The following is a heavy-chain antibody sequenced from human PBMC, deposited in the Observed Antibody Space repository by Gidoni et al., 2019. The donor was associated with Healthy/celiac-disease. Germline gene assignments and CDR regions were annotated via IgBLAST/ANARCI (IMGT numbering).Heavy chain of an antibody. CDR2: IKSKTDGGTT. CDR1: GFTFSNAW. CDR3: TTEVNWNYVDAFDI. V-gene: IGHV3-15*01. J-gene: IGHJ3*02. D-gene: IGHD1-7*01. Sequence: EVQLVESGGGLVKPGGSLRLSCAASGFTFSNAWMSWVRQAPGKGLEWVGRIKSKTDGGTTDYAAPVKGRFTISRDDSKNTLYLQMNSLKTEDTAVYYCTTEVNWNYVDAFDIWGQGTMVTVSS.